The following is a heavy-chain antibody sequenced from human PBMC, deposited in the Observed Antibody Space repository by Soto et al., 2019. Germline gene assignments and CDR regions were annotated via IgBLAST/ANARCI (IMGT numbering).Heavy chain of an antibody. CDR3: VPDQQWPLPVPLHFDH. CDR1: GFTVREYG. J-gene: IGHJ4*02. D-gene: IGHD6-19*01. V-gene: IGHV1-18*01. Sequence: GASVEVACRASGFTVREYGFSWGRQAPGRRLEWMGSISAFHGQTNYTQKSDGRVAMTTDAATTTPYMELRTLTVDDPAVSYCVPDQQWPLPVPLHFDHWGQPTLVTVSS. CDR2: ISAFHGQT.